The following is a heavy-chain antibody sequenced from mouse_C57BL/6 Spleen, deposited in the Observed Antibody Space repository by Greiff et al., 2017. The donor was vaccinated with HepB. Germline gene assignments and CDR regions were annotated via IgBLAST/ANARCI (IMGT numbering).Heavy chain of an antibody. J-gene: IGHJ2*01. CDR2: IYPRSGNT. D-gene: IGHD4-1*01. V-gene: IGHV1-81*01. CDR3: ARDNWDVGGYFDY. Sequence: QVHVKQSGAELARPGASVKLSCKASGYTFTSYGISWVKQRTGQGLEWIGEIYPRSGNTYYNEKFKGKATLTADKSSSTAYMELRSLTSEDSAVYFCARDNWDVGGYFDYWGQGTTLTVSS. CDR1: GYTFTSYG.